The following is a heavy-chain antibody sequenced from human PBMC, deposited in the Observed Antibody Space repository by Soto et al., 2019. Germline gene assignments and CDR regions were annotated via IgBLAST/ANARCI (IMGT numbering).Heavy chain of an antibody. Sequence: QVHLQESGTGLLKPSQTLSLTCTVSGASISSGGYYWPWIRQHPGKGLEWIGYIYYSESTYSNPSLKSRVTLSVDTSKNQCSPKLSSVTAADTAVYYCARAPLNWGQGPLFTVSS. CDR1: GASISSGGYY. J-gene: IGHJ4*02. CDR2: IYYSEST. V-gene: IGHV4-31*03. CDR3: ARAPLN.